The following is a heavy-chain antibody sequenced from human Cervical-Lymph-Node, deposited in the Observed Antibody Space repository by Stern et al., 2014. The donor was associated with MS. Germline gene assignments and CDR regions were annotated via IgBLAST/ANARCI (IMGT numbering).Heavy chain of an antibody. V-gene: IGHV1-18*01. CDR3: ARTYVRAFDY. CDR2: ISAYNGDT. J-gene: IGHJ4*02. Sequence: QVQLLQPGSEVKKPGASVKVSCKASGYTFTNYGITWVRQAPGRGLEWMGWISAYNGDTNYAQNLRGRVTMTTDTSMTTAYMELRSLRSDDTAVYYCARTYVRAFDYWGQGSLVTVSS. CDR1: GYTFTNYG. D-gene: IGHD3-16*01.